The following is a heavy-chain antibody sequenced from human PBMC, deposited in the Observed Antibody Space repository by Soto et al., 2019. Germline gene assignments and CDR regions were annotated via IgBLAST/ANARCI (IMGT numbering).Heavy chain of an antibody. V-gene: IGHV3-30-3*01. J-gene: IGHJ4*02. Sequence: QVQLVESGGGVVQPGRSLRLSCAASGFTFSSYAMHWVRQAPGKGLEWVAVISYEGSNKYYADSVKGRFTISRDNSKNTLYLQMNSLRAEDTAVYYCARDTEGYWGQGTLVTVSS. CDR2: ISYEGSNK. CDR3: ARDTEGY. CDR1: GFTFSSYA.